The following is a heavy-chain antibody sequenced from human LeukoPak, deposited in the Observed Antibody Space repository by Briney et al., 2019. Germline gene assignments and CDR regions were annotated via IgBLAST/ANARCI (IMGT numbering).Heavy chain of an antibody. CDR2: INPNSGGT. V-gene: IGHV1-2*06. D-gene: IGHD3-3*01. J-gene: IGHJ4*02. Sequence: ASVKVSCKASGYTFTGYYMHWVRQAPGQGLEWMGRINPNSGGTNYAQKFQGRVTMTRDTSISTAYMELSRLRSDDTAVYYCARQLAYYDFWSVYYWGQGTLVTVSS. CDR3: ARQLAYYDFWSVYY. CDR1: GYTFTGYY.